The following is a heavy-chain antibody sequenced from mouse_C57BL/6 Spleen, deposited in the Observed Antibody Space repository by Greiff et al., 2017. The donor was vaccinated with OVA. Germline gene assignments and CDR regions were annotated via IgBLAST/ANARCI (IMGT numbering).Heavy chain of an antibody. J-gene: IGHJ4*01. Sequence: QVQLKQPGAELVRPGTSVKLSCKASGYTFTSYWMHWVKQRPGQGLEWIGVIDPSDSYTNYNQKFKGKATLTVDTSSSTAYMQLSSLTSEDSAVYYCARYGNYVGAMDYWGQGTSVTVSS. V-gene: IGHV1-59*01. CDR3: ARYGNYVGAMDY. D-gene: IGHD2-1*01. CDR2: IDPSDSYT. CDR1: GYTFTSYW.